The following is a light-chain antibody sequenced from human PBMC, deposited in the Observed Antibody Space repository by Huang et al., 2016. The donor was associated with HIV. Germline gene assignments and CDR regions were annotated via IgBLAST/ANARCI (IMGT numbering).Light chain of an antibody. Sequence: DIQMTQSPSSLSASVGDRVTITCRASQSIHNYLNWYQQKPGKAPKLLIYGASSLQSGVPSMFSGSGSGTDFTLTMSSLQPEDFATYYCQQSYSTPLSMTFGPGTTVDIK. V-gene: IGKV1-39*01. CDR3: QQSYSTPLSMT. CDR2: GAS. CDR1: QSIHNY. J-gene: IGKJ3*01.